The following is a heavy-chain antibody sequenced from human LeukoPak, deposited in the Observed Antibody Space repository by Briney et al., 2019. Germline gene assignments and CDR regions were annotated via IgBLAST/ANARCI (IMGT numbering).Heavy chain of an antibody. CDR1: GFTFGDYA. D-gene: IGHD4-17*01. Sequence: GGSLRLSCTASGFTFGDYAMSWFRQAPGKGLEWVGFTRSKAYGGTTEYAASVKGRFTISRDDSKSIAYLQMNSLKTEDTAVYYCTRVPTAYYYYYGMDDWGQGTTVTVSS. V-gene: IGHV3-49*03. J-gene: IGHJ6*02. CDR3: TRVPTAYYYYYGMDD. CDR2: TRSKAYGGTT.